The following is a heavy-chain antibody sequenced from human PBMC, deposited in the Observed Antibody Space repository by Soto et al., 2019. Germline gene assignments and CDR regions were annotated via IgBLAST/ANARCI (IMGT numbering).Heavy chain of an antibody. Sequence: PSETLSLTCTVSRGSVSSATYYWNWIRQPPGKPLEWIGYIYYSGSTNYNPSLKSRVTISLDTSKSQFSLNLNSMTAADTAVYYCAGYNWNYYFDPWGQGTLVTVSS. V-gene: IGHV4-61*01. CDR3: AGYNWNYYFDP. CDR2: IYYSGST. CDR1: RGSVSSATYY. D-gene: IGHD1-7*01. J-gene: IGHJ5*02.